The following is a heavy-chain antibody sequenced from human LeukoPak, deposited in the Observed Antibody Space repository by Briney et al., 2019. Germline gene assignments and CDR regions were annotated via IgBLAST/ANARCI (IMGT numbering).Heavy chain of an antibody. Sequence: GGSLRLSCAASGFTFSNYGMHWVRQAPGKGLEWVANIKQDGSEKFYVDSMKGRFTISRDNSKNSLYLQINNLRAEDTAVYYCARDLLEGLGDWGQGTLVTVSS. CDR1: GFTFSNYG. V-gene: IGHV3-7*01. J-gene: IGHJ4*02. D-gene: IGHD2-15*01. CDR3: ARDLLEGLGD. CDR2: IKQDGSEK.